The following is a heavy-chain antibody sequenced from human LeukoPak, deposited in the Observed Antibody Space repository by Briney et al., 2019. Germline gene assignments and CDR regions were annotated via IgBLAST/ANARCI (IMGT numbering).Heavy chain of an antibody. CDR1: GFTFSSYS. J-gene: IGHJ4*02. Sequence: GGSLRLFCAASGFTFSSYSMNWVRQAPGKGLEWVSSISSSSSYIYYADSVKGRFTISRDNAKNSLYLHMNSLRAEDTAVYYCASTAELSYYDFWSGSVPLDYWGQGTLATVSS. V-gene: IGHV3-21*01. CDR2: ISSSSSYI. D-gene: IGHD3-3*01. CDR3: ASTAELSYYDFWSGSVPLDY.